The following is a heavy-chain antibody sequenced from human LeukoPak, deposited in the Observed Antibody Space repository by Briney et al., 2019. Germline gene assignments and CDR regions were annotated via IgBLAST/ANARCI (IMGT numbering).Heavy chain of an antibody. CDR2: IKTDGSIT. V-gene: IGHV3-74*01. Sequence: PGGSLRLSCAASGFSFSVFWMHWVRQAPGKGPVWVSRIKTDGSITNYADSVKGRFTISRDNAKNTLYLQMNSLRAEDTAVYYCAKDELPYDSGYDYYFDYWGQGTLVTVSS. CDR1: GFSFSVFW. CDR3: AKDELPYDSGYDYYFDY. J-gene: IGHJ4*02. D-gene: IGHD5-12*01.